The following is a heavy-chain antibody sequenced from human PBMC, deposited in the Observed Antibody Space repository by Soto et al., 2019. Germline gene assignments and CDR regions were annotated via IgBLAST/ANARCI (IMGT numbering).Heavy chain of an antibody. CDR3: AKGIGYYYYGMDV. CDR1: GFTFSSYG. Sequence: QVQLVESGGGVVHPGRSLRLSCAASGFTFSSYGMHWVRQAPGKGLEWVAVISYDGSNKYYADSVKGRFTISRDNSKNTLYLQMNSLRAEDTAVYYCAKGIGYYYYGMDVWGQGTTVTVSS. CDR2: ISYDGSNK. D-gene: IGHD2-15*01. V-gene: IGHV3-30*18. J-gene: IGHJ6*02.